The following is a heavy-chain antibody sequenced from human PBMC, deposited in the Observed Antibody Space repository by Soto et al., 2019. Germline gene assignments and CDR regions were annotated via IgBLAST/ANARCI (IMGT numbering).Heavy chain of an antibody. CDR2: IKQDGSEK. J-gene: IGHJ6*02. CDR3: ATYCSSTSCYVYYGMDV. Sequence: GGSLIISCAASGFTFSSYWMSWVRQAPGKGLEWVANIKQDGSEKYYVDSLKGRFTISRDNAKNSLYLQMNSLRAEDTAVYYCATYCSSTSCYVYYGMDVWGQGTTVTVSS. CDR1: GFTFSSYW. V-gene: IGHV3-7*01. D-gene: IGHD2-2*01.